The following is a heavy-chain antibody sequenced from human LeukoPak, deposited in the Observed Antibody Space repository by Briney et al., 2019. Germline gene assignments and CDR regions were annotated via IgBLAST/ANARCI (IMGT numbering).Heavy chain of an antibody. V-gene: IGHV2-70*11. D-gene: IGHD1-26*01. J-gene: IGHJ4*02. CDR3: ARAGYVRGSYYPFDY. CDR2: IDWDDDK. CDR1: GFSLSASGMC. Sequence: SGPTLVNPTQTLTLTCTFSGFSLSASGMCVSWIRQPPGKALEWLARIDWDDDKYYSTSLKTRLTISKDTSKNQVVLTMTNMDPVDTATYYCARAGYVRGSYYPFDYWGQGTLVTVSS.